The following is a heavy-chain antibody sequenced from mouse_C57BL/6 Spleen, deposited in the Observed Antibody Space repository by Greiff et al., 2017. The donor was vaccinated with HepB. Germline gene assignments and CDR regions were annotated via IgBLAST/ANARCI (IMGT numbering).Heavy chain of an antibody. Sequence: QVQLQQPGAELVMPGASVKLSCKASGYTFTSYWMHWVKQRPGQGLEWIGEIDPSDSYTNYNQKFKGKSTLTVDKSSSTAYMQLSSLTSEDSAVYYCARKGVTTVVGAMDYWGQGTSVTVSS. J-gene: IGHJ4*01. V-gene: IGHV1-69*01. CDR3: ARKGVTTVVGAMDY. D-gene: IGHD1-1*01. CDR1: GYTFTSYW. CDR2: IDPSDSYT.